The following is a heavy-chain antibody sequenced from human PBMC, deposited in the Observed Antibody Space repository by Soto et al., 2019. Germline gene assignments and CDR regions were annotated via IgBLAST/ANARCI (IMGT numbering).Heavy chain of an antibody. CDR3: ANLDEYSSSLIWGYFDY. CDR1: GFTFSSYG. V-gene: IGHV3-30*18. CDR2: ISYDGSNK. D-gene: IGHD6-6*01. Sequence: GGSLRLSCAASGFTFSSYGMHWVRQAPGKGLEWVAVISYDGSNKYYADSVKGRFTISRDNSKNKLYLQMNSLSAEDTAVYYCANLDEYSSSLIWGYFDYWGQGTLVTVSS. J-gene: IGHJ4*02.